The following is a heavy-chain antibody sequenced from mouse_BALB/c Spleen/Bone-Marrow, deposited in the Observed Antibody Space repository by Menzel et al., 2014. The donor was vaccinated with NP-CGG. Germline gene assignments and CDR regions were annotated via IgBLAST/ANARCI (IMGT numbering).Heavy chain of an antibody. V-gene: IGHV1S81*02. CDR2: INPSNGRT. D-gene: IGHD2-1*01. CDR1: GYTFTSYW. J-gene: IGHJ2*01. Sequence: QVQLQQSGAELVEPEASVKLSCKASGYTFTSYWMHWVKQRPGQGLEWIGEINPSNGRTNYNEKFKSKATLTVDKSSSTAYMQLSSLTSEDSAVYYCARCYYGNYFDYWGQGTTLTVSS. CDR3: ARCYYGNYFDY.